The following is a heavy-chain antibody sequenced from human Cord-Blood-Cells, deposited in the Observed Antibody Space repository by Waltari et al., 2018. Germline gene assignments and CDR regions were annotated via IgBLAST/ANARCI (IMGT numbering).Heavy chain of an antibody. V-gene: IGHV1-2*04. CDR3: ARGRGYGLGIENFDY. D-gene: IGHD7-27*01. J-gene: IGHJ4*02. Sequence: QVQLVQSGAEVKKPGASVKVSCKASGYTFTGYYMHWVRPVPGQGLEWMGWINPNSGGTNYAQKFQGWVTMTRDTSISTAYMELSRLRSDDTAVYYCARGRGYGLGIENFDYWGQGTLVTVSS. CDR1: GYTFTGYY. CDR2: INPNSGGT.